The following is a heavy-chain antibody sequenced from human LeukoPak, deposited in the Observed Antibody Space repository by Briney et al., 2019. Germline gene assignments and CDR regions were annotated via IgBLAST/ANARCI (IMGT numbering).Heavy chain of an antibody. CDR1: GFTFSSYA. D-gene: IGHD3-22*01. CDR3: ARGTGPAGSSGYYYYYYGMDV. J-gene: IGHJ6*02. CDR2: ISYDGSNK. V-gene: IGHV3-30-3*01. Sequence: GGPLRLSCAASGFTFSSYAMHWVRQAPGKGLEWVAVISYDGSNKYYADSVKGRFTIARDNSKNTLYLQMNSLRAEDTAVYYCARGTGPAGSSGYYYYYYGMDVWGQGTTVTVSS.